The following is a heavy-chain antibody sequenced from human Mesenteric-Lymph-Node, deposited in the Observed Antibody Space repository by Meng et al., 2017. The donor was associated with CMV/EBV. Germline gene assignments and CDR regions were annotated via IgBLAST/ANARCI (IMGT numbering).Heavy chain of an antibody. V-gene: IGHV3-15*01. Sequence: GESLKISCITSGFTFGDYAMSWVRQAPGKGLEWVSRIRSKADGGTTDYAAPMKGRFTISRDDSKNTLYLQVNSLKTEDTAVYYCARARTWVEGIAAAGTYYFDYWGQGTLVTVSS. CDR2: IRSKADGGTT. D-gene: IGHD6-13*01. CDR3: ARARTWVEGIAAAGTYYFDY. J-gene: IGHJ4*02. CDR1: GFTFGDYA.